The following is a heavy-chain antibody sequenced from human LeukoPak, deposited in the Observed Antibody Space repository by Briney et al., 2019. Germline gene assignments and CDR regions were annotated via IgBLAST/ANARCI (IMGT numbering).Heavy chain of an antibody. CDR1: GGTFSSYA. Sequence: SVKLSCKVSGGTFSSYAISWVRQAPGPGLEWVGGIIPIFGTANYAQTFQGRVTITADEATTTAYMELSSMRSEDTAVYYCARTLSRYCSGGSCQQYNWFDPCGQGTLVTVSS. D-gene: IGHD2-15*01. CDR3: ARTLSRYCSGGSCQQYNWFDP. CDR2: IIPIFGTA. V-gene: IGHV1-69*13. J-gene: IGHJ5*02.